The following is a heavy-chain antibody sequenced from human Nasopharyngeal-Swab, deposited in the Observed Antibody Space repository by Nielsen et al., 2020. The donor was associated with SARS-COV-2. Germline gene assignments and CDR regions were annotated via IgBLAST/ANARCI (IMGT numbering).Heavy chain of an antibody. CDR3: AKILGSGWYGGNLFDY. CDR2: ISGDGGST. Sequence: GESLKISCAASGFTFDDYAMHWVRQAPGKGLEWVSLISGDGGSTYYADSVKGRFTISRDNSKNSLYLQMNSLRTEDTALYYCAKILGSGWYGGNLFDYWGQGTLVTVSS. J-gene: IGHJ4*02. CDR1: GFTFDDYA. D-gene: IGHD6-19*01. V-gene: IGHV3-43*02.